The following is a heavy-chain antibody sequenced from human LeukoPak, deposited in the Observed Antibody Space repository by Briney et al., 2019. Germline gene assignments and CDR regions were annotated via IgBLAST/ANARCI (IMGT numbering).Heavy chain of an antibody. Sequence: GGSLRLSCAASGFTFSSYGMHWVRQAPGKGLEWVAVIWYGGSNKYYADSVKGRFTISRDNAKNSLYLQMNSLRAEDTAVYYCARDNCFDYWGQGTLVTVSS. V-gene: IGHV3-33*03. CDR3: ARDNCFDY. CDR2: IWYGGSNK. CDR1: GFTFSSYG. D-gene: IGHD2-15*01. J-gene: IGHJ4*02.